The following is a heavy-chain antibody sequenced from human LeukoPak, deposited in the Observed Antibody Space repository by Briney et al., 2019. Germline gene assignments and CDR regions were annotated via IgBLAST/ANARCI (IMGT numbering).Heavy chain of an antibody. CDR3: ARDRKAMGTDAFDI. V-gene: IGHV1-69*06. J-gene: IGHJ3*02. CDR2: IIPIFGTA. D-gene: IGHD5-18*01. CDR1: GGTFSNYA. Sequence: ASVKVSCKASGGTFSNYAINWVRQAPGQGLEWMGGIIPIFGTANYVQKFQGRVTINADKFTSTAYMELSSLKSEDTAVYFCARDRKAMGTDAFDIWGQGTVVTVSS.